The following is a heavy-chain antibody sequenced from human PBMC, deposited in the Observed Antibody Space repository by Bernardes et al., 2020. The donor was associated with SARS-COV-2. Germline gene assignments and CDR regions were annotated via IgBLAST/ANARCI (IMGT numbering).Heavy chain of an antibody. CDR2: IKVYNGDI. Sequence: ASVKASCKASGNTFIGDVVNWVRQAPGQRLEWMGWIKVYNGDIKYSQKFQGRVIITRDTSARTVYMEMRSLRSEDTAVYYCAKEYCSSTSCYMGSYYFYYGMDVWGQGTPVTVSS. V-gene: IGHV1-3*01. J-gene: IGHJ6*02. D-gene: IGHD2-2*02. CDR3: AKEYCSSTSCYMGSYYFYYGMDV. CDR1: GNTFIGDV.